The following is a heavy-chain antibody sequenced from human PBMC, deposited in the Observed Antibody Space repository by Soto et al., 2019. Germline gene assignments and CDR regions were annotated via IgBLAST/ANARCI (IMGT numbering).Heavy chain of an antibody. CDR3: ALFSLGSSIAAGTSYYSGMDV. V-gene: IGHV1-69*13. CDR2: IIPILGTA. Sequence: SVKVACKAAGVTFSSYAISWVRQAPGQGLERMGGIIPILGTANYAQKFQGRVTITADESTSTAYMELSSLRSEDTAAYYCALFSLGSSIAAGTSYYSGMDVWGQGTTVTVSS. CDR1: GVTFSSYA. J-gene: IGHJ6*02. D-gene: IGHD6-13*01.